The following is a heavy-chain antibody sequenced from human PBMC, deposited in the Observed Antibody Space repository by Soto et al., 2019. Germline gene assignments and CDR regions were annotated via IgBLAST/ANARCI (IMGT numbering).Heavy chain of an antibody. D-gene: IGHD2-2*01. CDR1: GYTFTSYD. CDR3: ARFVRHQLPTIDF. Sequence: GASVNVSCKASGYTFTSYDINWVRQATGQGLEWMGWMNPESGNIGYAQKFQGRVTMTRDTSISTAYMDLIGLRSDDTAVYYCARFVRHQLPTIDFWGQGTLVTVSS. CDR2: MNPESGNI. J-gene: IGHJ4*02. V-gene: IGHV1-8*01.